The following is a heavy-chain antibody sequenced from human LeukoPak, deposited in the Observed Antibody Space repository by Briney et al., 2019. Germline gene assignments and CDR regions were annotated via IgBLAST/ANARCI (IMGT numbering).Heavy chain of an antibody. D-gene: IGHD2-15*01. CDR2: IYTSGST. J-gene: IGHJ3*02. CDR1: GGSISSYY. CDR3: ARVGGYCSGGSCYSFAFDI. V-gene: IGHV4-4*07. Sequence: SETLSLTCTVSGGSISSYYWSWIRQPAGKGLEWIGRIYTSGSTNYNPSLKSRVTMSVDTSKNQFSLKLSSVTAADTAVYYCARVGGYCSGGSCYSFAFDIWGQGTMVTVSS.